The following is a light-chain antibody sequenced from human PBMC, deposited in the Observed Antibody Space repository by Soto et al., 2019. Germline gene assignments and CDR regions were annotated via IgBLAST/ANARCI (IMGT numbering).Light chain of an antibody. CDR1: QSVNSTF. J-gene: IGKJ4*01. V-gene: IGKV3-20*01. Sequence: EIVLTQSPGTLSLSLGERATLSCRASQSVNSTFLAWYQQKPGQAPRLLVYGVSNRATAIPDRFSGSGSGTDFILTISRLEPEDFAVYYCQQYGCSPLTFGGGTKVEIK. CDR2: GVS. CDR3: QQYGCSPLT.